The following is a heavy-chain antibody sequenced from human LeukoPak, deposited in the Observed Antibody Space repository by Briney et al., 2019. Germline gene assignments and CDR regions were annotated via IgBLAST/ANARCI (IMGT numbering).Heavy chain of an antibody. J-gene: IGHJ4*02. CDR3: ARDGYYDSSGSPFPDY. Sequence: GGSLRLSCVVSGFTFNNHAMSWVRQAPGKGLEWVSAISGSGDNTFYAGSVRGRFTISRDNSKNTLYLQMNSLRAEDTAVYYCARDGYYDSSGSPFPDYWGQGTLVTVSS. CDR1: GFTFNNHA. V-gene: IGHV3-23*01. CDR2: ISGSGDNT. D-gene: IGHD3-22*01.